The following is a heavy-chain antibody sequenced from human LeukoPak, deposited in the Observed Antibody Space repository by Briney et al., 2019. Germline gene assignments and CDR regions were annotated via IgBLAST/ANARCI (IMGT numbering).Heavy chain of an antibody. V-gene: IGHV3-30-3*01. CDR1: GFTFSSYA. J-gene: IGHJ3*02. Sequence: GGSLRLSCAASGFTFSSYAMSWVRQAPGKGLEWVAVISYDGSNKYYADSVKGRFTISRDNSKNTLYLQMNSLRAEDTAVYYCARDNPYDSSRYDAFDIWGQGTMVTVSS. CDR3: ARDNPYDSSRYDAFDI. D-gene: IGHD3-22*01. CDR2: ISYDGSNK.